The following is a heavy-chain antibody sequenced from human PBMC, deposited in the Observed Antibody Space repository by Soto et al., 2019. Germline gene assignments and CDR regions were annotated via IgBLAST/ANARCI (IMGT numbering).Heavy chain of an antibody. CDR1: RYTFTKYH. CDR3: SRVAGHKDARFDT. CDR2: INPYNGVT. Sequence: ASVKVSFKASRYTFTKYHMHWVRQAPGQGLEWMGWINPYNGVTNQAQKFQGRVTMTMHTSIHTTYMELNSQTSDDTAGYYCSRVAGHKDARFDTWGQGALVTVSS. D-gene: IGHD3-10*01. V-gene: IGHV1-2*02. J-gene: IGHJ4*02.